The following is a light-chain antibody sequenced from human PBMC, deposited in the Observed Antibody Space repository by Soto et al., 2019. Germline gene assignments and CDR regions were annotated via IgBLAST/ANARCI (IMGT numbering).Light chain of an antibody. Sequence: DIVLTQSPLSLPVTPGEPASISCRSSQSLLHSNGHIYWDWYLQKPGQSPHLLIYLGSIRASGVTDRFSGSRSGTEFTLKITRVEAEDVGVYYCMQAIKAPRTFGLGTKVEIQ. CDR2: LGS. J-gene: IGKJ1*01. V-gene: IGKV2-28*01. CDR1: QSLLHSNGHIY. CDR3: MQAIKAPRT.